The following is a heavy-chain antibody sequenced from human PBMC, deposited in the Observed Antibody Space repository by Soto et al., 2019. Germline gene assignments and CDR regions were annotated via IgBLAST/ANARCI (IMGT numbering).Heavy chain of an antibody. CDR1: GYTFTSYG. D-gene: IGHD6-19*01. CDR3: ARERHKDSGGWYGVDY. CDR2: ISAYNGNT. V-gene: IGHV1-18*01. J-gene: IGHJ4*02. Sequence: QVQLVQSGAEVKKPGASVKVSCKASGYTFTSYGISWVRQAPGQGLEWMGWISAYNGNTNYAQKLQDRVTMTTDTSTSTAYMELRSLRSADTAVYYCARERHKDSGGWYGVDYWGQGTLVTVSS.